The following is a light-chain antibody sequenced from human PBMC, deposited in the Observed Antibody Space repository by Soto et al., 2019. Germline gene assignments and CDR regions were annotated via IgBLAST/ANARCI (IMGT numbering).Light chain of an antibody. CDR3: CAYTSTSALYV. J-gene: IGLJ1*01. Sequence: QSALTQPASVSGSPGQSITISCTGTSSDVGAYNFVSWYQQHPGKAPKLIFYEVSNRPSGVSNRFSGSKSGNTASLTISGLQTEDEADYYCCAYTSTSALYVFGTGTKLTVL. CDR1: SSDVGAYNF. CDR2: EVS. V-gene: IGLV2-14*01.